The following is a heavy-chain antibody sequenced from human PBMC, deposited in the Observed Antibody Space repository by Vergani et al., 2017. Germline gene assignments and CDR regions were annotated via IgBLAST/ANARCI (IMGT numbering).Heavy chain of an antibody. CDR3: ARGGYYDSSGYYPDAFDI. Sequence: QVQLQESGPGLVKTSETLSLTCTVSGGSISSYYWSWIRQPPGKGLEWIGYIYYSGSTYYNPSLKSRVTISVDTSKNQFSLKLSSVTAADTAVYYCARGGYYDSSGYYPDAFDIWGQGTMVTVSS. CDR1: GGSISSYY. V-gene: IGHV4-30-4*01. D-gene: IGHD3-22*01. J-gene: IGHJ3*02. CDR2: IYYSGST.